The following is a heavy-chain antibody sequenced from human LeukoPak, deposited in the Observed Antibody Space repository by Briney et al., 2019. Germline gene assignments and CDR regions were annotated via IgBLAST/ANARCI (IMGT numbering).Heavy chain of an antibody. CDR2: ITNTGTTI. CDR1: GFTVSNYD. V-gene: IGHV3-48*03. Sequence: GGSLRLSCATSGFTVSNYDMNYVMSWVRQAPGKGLEWVSYITNTGTTIYYADSVKGRFTISRDNAKNSLYLQMNSLRAEDTAVYYCAREGSLSDYCSGGSCYSLFAPRPFDYWGQGTLVTVSS. CDR3: AREGSLSDYCSGGSCYSLFAPRPFDY. J-gene: IGHJ4*02. D-gene: IGHD2-15*01.